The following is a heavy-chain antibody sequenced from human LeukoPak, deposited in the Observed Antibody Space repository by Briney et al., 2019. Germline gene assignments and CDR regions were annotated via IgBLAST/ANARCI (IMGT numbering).Heavy chain of an antibody. CDR1: GFTFGGFW. CDR3: ATVRGSSGYCFAY. CDR2: IKQDGSEK. Sequence: GGSLRLSCAASGFTFGGFWMSWVRQAPGKGLEWVANIKQDGSEKYYVDSVKGRFTISRDNAENSLDLQMNSLRAEDTAVYYCATVRGSSGYCFAYWGQGALVTVSS. V-gene: IGHV3-7*01. D-gene: IGHD3-22*01. J-gene: IGHJ4*02.